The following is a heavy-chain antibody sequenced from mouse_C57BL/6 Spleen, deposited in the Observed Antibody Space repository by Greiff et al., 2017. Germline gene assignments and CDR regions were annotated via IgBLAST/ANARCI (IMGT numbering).Heavy chain of an antibody. CDR2: IAPETGGT. J-gene: IGHJ2*01. CDR3: TRSHDWD. V-gene: IGHV1-15*01. D-gene: IGHD2-4*01. Sequence: QVQLQQSGAELVRPGASVTLSCKASGYTFTDYEMHWVKQTPVHGLEWIGAIAPETGGTAYNQKFKGQAILTADKSSSTAYMELRSLTSEDSAVYYSTRSHDWDWGQGTTLTVSS. CDR1: GYTFTDYE.